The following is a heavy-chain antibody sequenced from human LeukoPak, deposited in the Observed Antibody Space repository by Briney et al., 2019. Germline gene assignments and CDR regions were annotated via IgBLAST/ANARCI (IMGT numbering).Heavy chain of an antibody. V-gene: IGHV3-21*01. J-gene: IGHJ4*02. CDR2: ITSGSSNI. D-gene: IGHD5-12*01. CDR1: GFTFSSYS. CDR3: ARVVYSGYDPFDY. Sequence: PGGSLRLSCAASGFTFSSYSMNWVRQAPGKGLEWVSSITSGSSNIYYADSVKGRFTISRDNAKNSLYLQVNSLRAEDTAVYYCARVVYSGYDPFDYWGQGTLVTVSS.